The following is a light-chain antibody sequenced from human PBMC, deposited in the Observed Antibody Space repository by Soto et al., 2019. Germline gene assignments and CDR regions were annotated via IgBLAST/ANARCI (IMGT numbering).Light chain of an antibody. CDR3: LQYYNLYT. V-gene: IGKV4-1*01. Sequence: DIVMTQSPDSLAVSLGERATINRKSSQNILYSSNNKNYLAWYQQKPGLPPKLLISWASTRASGVPDRFSGSGSGTDFTLTISSLQDEDVAVYYCLQYYNLYTFGQGTKLEI. CDR2: WAS. J-gene: IGKJ2*01. CDR1: QNILYSSNNKNY.